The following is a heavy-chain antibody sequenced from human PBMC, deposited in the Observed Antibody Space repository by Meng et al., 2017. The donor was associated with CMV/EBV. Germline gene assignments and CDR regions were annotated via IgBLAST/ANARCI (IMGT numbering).Heavy chain of an antibody. Sequence: GESLKISCAASGFTFSSYSMNWVRQAPGKGLEWVSVIYSGGSTYYADSVKGRFTISRDNSKNTLYLQMNSLRAEDTAVYYCARVGLGNYGYYYGMDVWGQGTTVTVSS. CDR3: ARVGLGNYGYYYGMDV. V-gene: IGHV3-53*01. CDR2: IYSGGST. D-gene: IGHD1-7*01. J-gene: IGHJ6*02. CDR1: GFTFSSYS.